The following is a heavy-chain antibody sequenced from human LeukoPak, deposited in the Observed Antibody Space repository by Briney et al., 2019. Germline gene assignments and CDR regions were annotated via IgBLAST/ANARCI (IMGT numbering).Heavy chain of an antibody. J-gene: IGHJ5*02. V-gene: IGHV1-69*05. CDR3: ARGRRSGSYYVWFDP. D-gene: IGHD1-26*01. CDR2: IIPIFGTA. CDR1: GGTFSSYA. Sequence: SVKVSCKASGGTFSSYAISWVRQAPGQGLEWMGGIIPIFGTANYAQKFQGRVTITTDESTSAAYMELSSLRSEDTAVYYCARGRRSGSYYVWFDPWGQGTLVTVSS.